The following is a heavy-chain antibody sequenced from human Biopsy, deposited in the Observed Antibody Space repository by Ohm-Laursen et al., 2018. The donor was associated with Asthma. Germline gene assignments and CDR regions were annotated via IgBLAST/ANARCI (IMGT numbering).Heavy chain of an antibody. D-gene: IGHD3-10*01. J-gene: IGHJ6*02. CDR1: GDSISSYH. Sequence: TLSLTCTVSGDSISSYHWSWIRQPPGKGLEWIGYVFYGGATNYNPSLKSRVTISVDTSKNQFSLRLNSVTAADTAVYYCARGPNYHGSGRAPIGMDVWGQGTTVTVSS. V-gene: IGHV4-59*01. CDR3: ARGPNYHGSGRAPIGMDV. CDR2: VFYGGAT.